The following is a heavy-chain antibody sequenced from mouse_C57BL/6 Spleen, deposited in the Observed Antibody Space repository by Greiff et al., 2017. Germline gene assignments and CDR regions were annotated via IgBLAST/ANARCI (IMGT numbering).Heavy chain of an antibody. V-gene: IGHV5-17*01. J-gene: IGHJ1*03. Sequence: EVMLVESGGGLVKPGGSLKLSCAASGFTFSDYGMHWVRQAPEKGLEWVAYISRGSSTIYYADTVKGRFTISRDNAKNTLFLQMTSLRSEDTAMYYCARCYYSNSWYFDVWGTGTTVTVSS. CDR1: GFTFSDYG. CDR3: ARCYYSNSWYFDV. CDR2: ISRGSSTI. D-gene: IGHD2-5*01.